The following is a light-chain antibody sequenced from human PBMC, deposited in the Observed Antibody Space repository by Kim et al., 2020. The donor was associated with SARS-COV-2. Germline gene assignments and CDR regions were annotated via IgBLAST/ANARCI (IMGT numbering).Light chain of an antibody. CDR1: QYISVS. CDR3: QQYKAYPWT. Sequence: ASVGDRVTITCRVSQYISVSLAWYQQKPGKAPNLLIYKTSNIAVGVPSRFGGSGSGTEFTLTISDLQPDDFATYYCQQYKAYPWTFGQGTKVDIK. CDR2: KTS. V-gene: IGKV1-5*03. J-gene: IGKJ1*01.